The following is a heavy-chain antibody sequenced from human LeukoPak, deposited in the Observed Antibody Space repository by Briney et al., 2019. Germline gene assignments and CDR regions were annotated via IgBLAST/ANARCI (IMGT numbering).Heavy chain of an antibody. V-gene: IGHV4-38-2*01. CDR3: ARHGTIFGVVMGDWFDP. Sequence: PSETLSLTCAVSGYSISSGYYWGWIRQPPGKGLEWIGSIYHSGSTYYNPSLKSRVTISVDTSKNQFSLKLSSVTAVYTAVYYCARHGTIFGVVMGDWFDPWGQGTLVTVSS. J-gene: IGHJ5*02. D-gene: IGHD3-3*01. CDR1: GYSISSGYY. CDR2: IYHSGST.